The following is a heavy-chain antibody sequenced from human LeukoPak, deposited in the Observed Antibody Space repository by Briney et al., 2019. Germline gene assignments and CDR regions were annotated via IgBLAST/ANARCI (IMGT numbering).Heavy chain of an antibody. J-gene: IGHJ5*02. CDR1: GGSISSGGYY. Sequence: SETLSLTCTVSGGSISSGGYYWSWIRQPPGKGLEWIGYIYHSGSTYYNPSLKSRVTISVDRSKNQFSLKLSSATAADTAVYYCARFRDMFDPWGQGTLVTVSS. CDR3: ARFRDMFDP. CDR2: IYHSGST. V-gene: IGHV4-30-2*01. D-gene: IGHD2-21*02.